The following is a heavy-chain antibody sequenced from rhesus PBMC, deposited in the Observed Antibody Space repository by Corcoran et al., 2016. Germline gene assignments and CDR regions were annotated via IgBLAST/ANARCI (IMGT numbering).Heavy chain of an antibody. V-gene: IGHV3S5*01. CDR3: AKETVADDY. Sequence: EVQLVESGGGLVQPGGSLRLSCAASGFTFSSYGMSWVRQAPGNGFEWVSYIRHGGGSTYYAYSVKGRFTISRDNSKNTLSLQMNSLRAEDTAVYYCAKETVADDYWGQGVLVTVSS. J-gene: IGHJ4*01. CDR1: GFTFSSYG. D-gene: IGHD4-29*01. CDR2: IRHGGGST.